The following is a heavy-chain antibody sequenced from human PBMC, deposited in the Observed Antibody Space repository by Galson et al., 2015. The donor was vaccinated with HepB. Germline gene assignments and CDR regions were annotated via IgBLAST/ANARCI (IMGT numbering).Heavy chain of an antibody. CDR2: IYYSGST. J-gene: IGHJ5*02. CDR3: ARGRYGSGSYYNVGWFGP. Sequence: ETLSLTCTVSGGSISSSSYYWGWIRQPPGKGLEWIGSIYYSGSTYYNPSLKSRVTISVDTSKNQFSLKLSSVTATDTAVYYCARGRYGSGSYYNVGWFGPWGQGTLVTVSS. V-gene: IGHV4-39*01. CDR1: GGSISSSSYY. D-gene: IGHD3-10*01.